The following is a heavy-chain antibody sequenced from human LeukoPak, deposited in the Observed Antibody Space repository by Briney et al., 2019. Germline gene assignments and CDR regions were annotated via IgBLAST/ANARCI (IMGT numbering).Heavy chain of an antibody. D-gene: IGHD2-2*01. CDR2: INTDNGNT. Sequence: GASVKVSCKASGYTFNTYGISWVRQAPGQRPEWMGWINTDNGNTNYAQKLQGRVTMTTDTSTSTAYMELRSLRSDDTAVYYCARSDCSSTSCYCDYWGQGTLVTVSS. V-gene: IGHV1-18*01. J-gene: IGHJ4*02. CDR3: ARSDCSSTSCYCDY. CDR1: GYTFNTYG.